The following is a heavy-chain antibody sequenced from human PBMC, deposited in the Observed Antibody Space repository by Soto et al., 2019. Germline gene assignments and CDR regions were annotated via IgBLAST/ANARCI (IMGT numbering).Heavy chain of an antibody. V-gene: IGHV3-23*01. CDR3: AKDSKGGSGYGGCFHP. CDR1: GFTFISNA. CDR2: ISGSGGST. D-gene: IGHD3-3*01. Sequence: PGGAVRGSCVALGFTFISNAKSWVRQAPGKGLEWVSTISGSGGSTYYADSVKGRFTISRDNSRTTLYLQMNSLRAEDTAVYYCAKDSKGGSGYGGCFHPWGQGTLVTVSS. J-gene: IGHJ5*02.